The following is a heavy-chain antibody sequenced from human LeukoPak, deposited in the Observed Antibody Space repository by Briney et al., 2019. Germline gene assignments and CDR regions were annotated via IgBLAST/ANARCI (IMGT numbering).Heavy chain of an antibody. V-gene: IGHV4-59*08. CDR2: IYYSGST. J-gene: IGHJ4*02. D-gene: IGHD4-23*01. CDR1: GGSISSYY. CDR3: ARTTVVNFDY. Sequence: SETLSLTCTVSGGSISSYYWSWIRQPPGKGLEWIGYIYYSGSTNYNPSLKSRVTISVDTSKNQFSLKLSSVTAADTAVYYSARTTVVNFDYWGQGTLVTVSS.